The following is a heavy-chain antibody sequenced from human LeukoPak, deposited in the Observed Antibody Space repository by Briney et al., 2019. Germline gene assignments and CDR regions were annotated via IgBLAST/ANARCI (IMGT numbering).Heavy chain of an antibody. CDR3: AKGNGYSYGRYYFDY. D-gene: IGHD5-18*01. Sequence: GESLRLSCAASGFTFSSYAMGWVRQAPGKGLEWVSAITASGGNTYYADSVKGRFTISRDNSKNTLYLQVNSLRAEDTAVYYCAKGNGYSYGRYYFDYWGQGTLVTVSS. CDR2: ITASGGNT. V-gene: IGHV3-23*01. CDR1: GFTFSSYA. J-gene: IGHJ4*02.